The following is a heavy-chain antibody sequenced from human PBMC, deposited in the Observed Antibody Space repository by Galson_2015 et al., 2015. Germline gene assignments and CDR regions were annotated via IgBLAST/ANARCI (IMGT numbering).Heavy chain of an antibody. CDR3: ARSHRSPSGWSYYSFDY. V-gene: IGHV3-53*01. CDR2: IYSGGST. J-gene: IGHJ4*02. D-gene: IGHD3-10*01. Sequence: SLRLSCAASGFTVSSNYMSWVRQAPGKGLEWVSVIYSGGSTYYADSVKGRFTISRDNSKNTLYLQMNSLRAEDTAVYYCARSHRSPSGWSYYSFDYWGQGTLVTVSS. CDR1: GFTVSSNY.